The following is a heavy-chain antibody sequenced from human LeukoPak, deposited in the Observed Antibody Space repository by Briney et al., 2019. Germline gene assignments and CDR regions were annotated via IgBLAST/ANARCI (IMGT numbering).Heavy chain of an antibody. D-gene: IGHD6-6*01. CDR1: GFTFSSYD. CDR2: IGTAGDT. CDR3: AGGLYSSSTGDAFDI. V-gene: IGHV3-13*01. J-gene: IGHJ3*02. Sequence: GGSLRLSCAASGFTFSSYDMHWVRQATGKGLEWVSAIGTAGDTYYPGSVKGRFTISRENAKNSLYLQMNSLRAEDTAVYYCAGGLYSSSTGDAFDIWGQGTMVTVSS.